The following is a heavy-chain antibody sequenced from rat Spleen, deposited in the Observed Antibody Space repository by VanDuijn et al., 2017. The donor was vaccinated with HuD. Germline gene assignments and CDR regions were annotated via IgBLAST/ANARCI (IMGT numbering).Heavy chain of an antibody. D-gene: IGHD2-2*01. Sequence: EVQLVESGGGLVQPGRSLKLSCVGSEFAFTDYDMAWVRQAPTKGLEWVASILRTGENTYYSDSVKGRFTISRDNAKSTLYLQMNRLRSEDSATYYCTGGGIPWYLDFWGPGTMVTVSS. J-gene: IGHJ1*01. V-gene: IGHV5-25*01. CDR2: ILRTGENT. CDR3: TGGGIPWYLDF. CDR1: EFAFTDYD.